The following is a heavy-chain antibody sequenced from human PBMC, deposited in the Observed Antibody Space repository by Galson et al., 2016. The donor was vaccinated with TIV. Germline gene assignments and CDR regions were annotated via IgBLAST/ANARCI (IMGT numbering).Heavy chain of an antibody. J-gene: IGHJ4*02. CDR2: INTDGDAS. D-gene: IGHD4-23*01. Sequence: SLRLSCAASGFTFSNYWMHWVRQSPGEGLIYVSRINTDGDASDYADSVKGRFTIFRDNVKNIVFLQMTALRVEDTAVYYCARGNPGNPNFWGQGTLVTVSS. CDR1: GFTFSNYW. CDR3: ARGNPGNPNF. V-gene: IGHV3-74*01.